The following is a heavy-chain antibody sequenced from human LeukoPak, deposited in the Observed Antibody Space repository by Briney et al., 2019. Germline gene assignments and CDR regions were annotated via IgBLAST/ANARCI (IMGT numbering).Heavy chain of an antibody. CDR1: GYTFTGYY. D-gene: IGHD6-19*01. CDR2: INPNNGGT. V-gene: IGHV1-2*02. CDR3: ARGGPSRGTGFYYFDY. J-gene: IGHJ4*02. Sequence: ASVKVSCKTSGYTFTGYYMHWVRQAPGQGLEWMGWINPNNGGTNYAQKFQGRVTMTRDTSISIVYMELSRLRSDDTAVYYCARGGPSRGTGFYYFDYWGQGTLVTASS.